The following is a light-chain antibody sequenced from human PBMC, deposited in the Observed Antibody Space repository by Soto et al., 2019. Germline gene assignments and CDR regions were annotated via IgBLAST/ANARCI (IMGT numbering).Light chain of an antibody. CDR1: QSLVYSDGNTD. J-gene: IGKJ3*01. CDR3: MQRTDWQPFT. CDR2: KVS. V-gene: IGKV2-30*01. Sequence: DVVMTQSPLSLPVTLGQPASISCRSSQSLVYSDGNTDLNWFQQRPGQSPRRLIYKVSKRDSGVPDRFSGSGSGTDFTLKISRVESAEVGVYYSMQRTDWQPFTFGRGNKVDI.